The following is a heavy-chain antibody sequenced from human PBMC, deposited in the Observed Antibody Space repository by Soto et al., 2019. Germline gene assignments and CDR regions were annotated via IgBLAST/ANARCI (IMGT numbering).Heavy chain of an antibody. V-gene: IGHV3-23*01. CDR1: GFIFSSFA. D-gene: IGHD6-6*01. CDR2: ISGSGGNT. CDR3: AKDSIAAFDY. J-gene: IGHJ4*02. Sequence: GGSLRLSCAASGFIFSSFAMSWVRQAPGKGLEWVSGISGSGGNTYYADSVKGRFTISRDNSKNTLYLQMNSLRAEDTAVYYCAKDSIAAFDYWGQGTLVTVSS.